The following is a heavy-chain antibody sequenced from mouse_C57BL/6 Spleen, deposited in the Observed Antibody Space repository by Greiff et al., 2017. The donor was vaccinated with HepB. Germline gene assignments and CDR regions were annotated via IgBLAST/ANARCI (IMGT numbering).Heavy chain of an antibody. CDR3: ARGDYYGSSPFAY. Sequence: VKLQQSGAELVKPGASVKLSCKASGYTFTSYWMHWVKQRPGQGLEWIGMIHPNSGSTNYNEKFKSKATLTVDKSSSTAYMQLSSLTSEDSAVYYCARGDYYGSSPFAYWGQGTLVTVSA. J-gene: IGHJ3*01. CDR1: GYTFTSYW. CDR2: IHPNSGST. V-gene: IGHV1-64*01. D-gene: IGHD1-1*01.